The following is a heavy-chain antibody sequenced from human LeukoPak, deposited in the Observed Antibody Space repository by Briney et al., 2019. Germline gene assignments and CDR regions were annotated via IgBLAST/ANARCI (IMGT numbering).Heavy chain of an antibody. Sequence: GGSLRLSCAASGFTFSNYAMSWVRQAPGKGLGWVSGISSSGAGTYYADSVKGRFTISRDNSKNTLYLQMNSLRAEDTAVYYCAKSANDYCSSNSCYKFDYWGQGTLVTVSS. D-gene: IGHD2-2*02. J-gene: IGHJ4*02. CDR1: GFTFSNYA. CDR3: AKSANDYCSSNSCYKFDY. V-gene: IGHV3-23*01. CDR2: ISSSGAGT.